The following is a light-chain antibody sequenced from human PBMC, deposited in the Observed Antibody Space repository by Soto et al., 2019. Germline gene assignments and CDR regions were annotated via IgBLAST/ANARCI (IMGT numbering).Light chain of an antibody. CDR2: EVS. CDR1: SSDIGGYNY. CDR3: SSYTTSSTPVV. V-gene: IGLV2-14*01. J-gene: IGLJ2*01. Sequence: QSVLTQPASVSGSPGQSITISCTGTSSDIGGYNYVSWYQQHPGKAPKLMIYEVSNRPSGVSNRFSGSKSGNTASLIISGLQAEDEAYYYCSSYTTSSTPVVFGGGTKLTVL.